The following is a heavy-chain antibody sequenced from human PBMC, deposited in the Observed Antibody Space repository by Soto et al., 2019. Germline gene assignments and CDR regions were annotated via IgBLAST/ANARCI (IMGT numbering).Heavy chain of an antibody. V-gene: IGHV4-31*03. J-gene: IGHJ4*02. CDR3: ARALTTWPPDY. CDR2: IYYSGST. CDR1: GGSINRGCCY. Sequence: TLSLTRTFSGGSINRGCCYWSWVRQHPGKGLEWIGYIYYSGSTYYNPSLKSRVTISVDTSKNQFSLKLSSVTAADTAVYYCARALTTWPPDYWGQGTLVTVSS.